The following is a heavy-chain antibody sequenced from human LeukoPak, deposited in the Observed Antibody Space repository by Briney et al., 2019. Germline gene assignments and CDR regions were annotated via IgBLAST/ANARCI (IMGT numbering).Heavy chain of an antibody. CDR3: VRDRGGF. J-gene: IGHJ4*02. CDR2: IHSSGST. CDR1: GGSTTNYY. Sequence: SETLSLTCTVSGGSTTNYYCNWMRQPPGKGLEWIGNIHSSGSTHYKSSLRSRMTISIDTSKNQVFLKLTSVPAADTAVYYCVRDRGGFWGQGTLVTVSS. V-gene: IGHV4-59*01. D-gene: IGHD3-10*01.